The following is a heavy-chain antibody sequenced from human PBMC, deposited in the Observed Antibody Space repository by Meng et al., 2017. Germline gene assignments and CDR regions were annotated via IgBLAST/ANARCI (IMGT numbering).Heavy chain of an antibody. J-gene: IGHJ4*02. Sequence: ELEQPGASCTFSCKASRYTFTGYYMHWVRQAPRQGLEWMGRINPNIGGTNYAQKFQGRVTMTRDTSISTAYMELSRLRSDDTAVYYCARDEDISAAGKLFGDYWGQGTLVTVSS. CDR2: INPNIGGT. CDR3: ARDEDISAAGKLFGDY. V-gene: IGHV1-2*06. CDR1: RYTFTGYY. D-gene: IGHD6-25*01.